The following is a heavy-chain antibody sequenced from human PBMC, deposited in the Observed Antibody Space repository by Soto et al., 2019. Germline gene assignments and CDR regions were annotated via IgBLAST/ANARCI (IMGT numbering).Heavy chain of an antibody. V-gene: IGHV1-18*01. CDR1: GFTFTNYG. CDR3: ARDSGAEVVAPPEARYMDV. Sequence: QVNLVQSGAEVKRPGASVKISCKASGFTFTNYGFSWVRMAPGRGLEWLGWSSSFNGNTNYPQKNQGRITMTTDTSTTTVYMELRSLTPDDTAVYFCARDSGAEVVAPPEARYMDVWGKGTTVTVSS. D-gene: IGHD6-25*01. CDR2: SSSFNGNT. J-gene: IGHJ6*03.